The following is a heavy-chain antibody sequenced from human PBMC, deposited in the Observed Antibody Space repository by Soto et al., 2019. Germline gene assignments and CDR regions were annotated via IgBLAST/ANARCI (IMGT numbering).Heavy chain of an antibody. J-gene: IGHJ6*02. Sequence: SVRVSCKASGGSFRSYAFSWVRQVPGQGLEWMGGIIPVFGTVNYAQKFQGRVTITADESTTTVHMELSSLRSEDTAVYYCARGDTAIVRGNYYYGMDVWGQGTTVTVSS. V-gene: IGHV1-69*13. CDR1: GGSFRSYA. D-gene: IGHD5-18*01. CDR3: ARGDTAIVRGNYYYGMDV. CDR2: IIPVFGTV.